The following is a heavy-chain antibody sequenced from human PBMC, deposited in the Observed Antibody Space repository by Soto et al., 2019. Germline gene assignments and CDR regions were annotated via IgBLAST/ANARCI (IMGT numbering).Heavy chain of an antibody. Sequence: ASVKVSCKASGYTFTSYAMHWVRQAPGQRLEGMGWINAGNGNTKYSQKFQGRVTITRDTSASTAYMELSSLRSEDTAVYYCARGKXSGYVLGDPYYYYGMDVWGQGTTVTVSS. D-gene: IGHD5-12*01. CDR1: GYTFTSYA. J-gene: IGHJ6*02. V-gene: IGHV1-3*01. CDR3: ARGKXSGYVLGDPYYYYGMDV. CDR2: INAGNGNT.